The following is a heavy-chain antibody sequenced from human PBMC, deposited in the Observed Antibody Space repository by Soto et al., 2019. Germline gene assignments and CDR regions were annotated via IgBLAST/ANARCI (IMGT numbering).Heavy chain of an antibody. CDR1: GYTFTGYY. J-gene: IGHJ3*02. CDR2: INPNSGGT. V-gene: IGHV1-2*04. D-gene: IGHD3-10*01. Sequence: ASVKVSCNASGYTFTGYYMHWVRQPPGQGLEWMGWINPNSGGTNYAQKFQGWVTMTRDTSISTAYMELSRLRSDDTAVYYCARDRGAWGGADAFDIRGQGTMVTVSS. CDR3: ARDRGAWGGADAFDI.